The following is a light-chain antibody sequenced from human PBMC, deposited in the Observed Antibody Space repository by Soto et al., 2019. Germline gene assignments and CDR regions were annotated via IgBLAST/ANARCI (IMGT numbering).Light chain of an antibody. CDR1: QDINNY. V-gene: IGKV1-33*01. CDR3: QQYEDLPLT. J-gene: IGKJ4*01. CDR2: DAS. Sequence: DIPLTQSPSSLSASVGDRVTITCQASQDINNYLNWYQQKPGKAPKLLIFDASSVETGVPSRFSGSGSGTHVTFTISSLEPEDIATYHCQQYEDLPLTFGGGTRVELK.